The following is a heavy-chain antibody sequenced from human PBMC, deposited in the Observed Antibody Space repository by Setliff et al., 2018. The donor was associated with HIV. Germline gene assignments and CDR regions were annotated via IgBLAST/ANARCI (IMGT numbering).Heavy chain of an antibody. Sequence: SETLSLTCTVSGGSISSNNYYWGWIRQPPGEGLEWIGSLSYGGSTYYNPSLKSRVNLAMDSSKRQFSLSLNSVTVADTAVYYCARHQILWGYYYYLDVWGSGSTVTVSS. V-gene: IGHV4-39*01. CDR1: GGSISSNNYY. CDR3: ARHQILWGYYYYLDV. CDR2: LSYGGST. D-gene: IGHD3-16*01. J-gene: IGHJ6*03.